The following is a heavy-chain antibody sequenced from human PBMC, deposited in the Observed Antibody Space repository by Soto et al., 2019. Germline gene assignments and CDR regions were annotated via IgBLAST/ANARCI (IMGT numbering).Heavy chain of an antibody. CDR1: GGSVSSESHY. J-gene: IGHJ3*02. V-gene: IGHV4-61*01. CDR2: IYYTGST. D-gene: IGHD3-3*01. Sequence: SETLSLTCTVSGGSVSSESHYWSWIRQTPGKGLEWIGYIYYTGSTNYNPSLKGRVTMTRDTSISTAYMELSRLRSDDTAVYYCAREGSGYSAFDIWGQGTMVTVSS. CDR3: AREGSGYSAFDI.